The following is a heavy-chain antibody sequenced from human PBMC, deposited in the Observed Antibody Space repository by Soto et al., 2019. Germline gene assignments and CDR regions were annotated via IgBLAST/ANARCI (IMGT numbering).Heavy chain of an antibody. J-gene: IGHJ5*02. D-gene: IGHD2-15*01. CDR3: AIGSVGEVVVAHSGKWFDP. Sequence: SETLSLTCAVYGGSFSGYYWSWIRQPPGKGLEWIGEINHSGSTNYNPSLKSRVTISVDTSKNQFSLKLSSVTAADTAVYYCAIGSVGEVVVAHSGKWFDPLGQGTLFTVSS. CDR2: INHSGST. V-gene: IGHV4-34*01. CDR1: GGSFSGYY.